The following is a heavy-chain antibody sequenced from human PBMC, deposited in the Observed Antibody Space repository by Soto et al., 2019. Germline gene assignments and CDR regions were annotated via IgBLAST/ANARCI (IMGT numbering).Heavy chain of an antibody. V-gene: IGHV4-61*01. CDR3: ARVGRYSYGYPSDNYYGMDV. Sequence: QVQLQESGPGLVKPSETLSLTCTVSGGSVSSGNHYWSWIRQPPGKGLEWVGYIYYSGSTKYNPSLESRVIISVDSSKNQFSLRLSSVTAADTAVYYCARVGRYSYGYPSDNYYGMDVWGQGTTVTVSS. CDR2: IYYSGST. J-gene: IGHJ6*02. CDR1: GGSVSSGNHY. D-gene: IGHD5-18*01.